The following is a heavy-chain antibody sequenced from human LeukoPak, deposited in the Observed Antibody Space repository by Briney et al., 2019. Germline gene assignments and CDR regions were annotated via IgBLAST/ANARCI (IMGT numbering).Heavy chain of an antibody. CDR2: IYSGGST. J-gene: IGHJ4*02. CDR3: ARDNIAAAGILDY. V-gene: IGHV3-53*01. CDR1: GVTVSSNY. D-gene: IGHD6-13*01. Sequence: GGSLRLSCAASGVTVSSNYMSWVRQAPGKGLEWVSVIYSGGSTYYADSVKGRFTISRDNSKNTLYLQMNSLRAEDTAVYYCARDNIAAAGILDYWGQGTLVTVSS.